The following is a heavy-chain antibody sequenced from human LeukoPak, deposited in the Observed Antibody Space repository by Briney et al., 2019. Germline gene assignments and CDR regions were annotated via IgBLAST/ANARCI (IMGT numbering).Heavy chain of an antibody. CDR2: IYYSGST. J-gene: IGHJ4*02. V-gene: IGHV4-59*01. D-gene: IGHD6-13*01. CDR3: ARDLSLAGFDY. Sequence: SETLSLTCTVSGGSISSYHWSWIRQPPGKGLEWIGHIYYSGSTNYNPSLKSRVTISVDTSKTQFSLKLSSVTAADTAVYFCARDLSLAGFDYWGQGTLVTVSS. CDR1: GGSISSYH.